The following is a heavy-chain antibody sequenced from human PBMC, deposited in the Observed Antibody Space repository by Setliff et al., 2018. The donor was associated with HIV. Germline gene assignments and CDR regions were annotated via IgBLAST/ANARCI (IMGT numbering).Heavy chain of an antibody. Sequence: PGGSLRLSCAASGFTFSTSWMTWVRQAPGQGLEWVANIKGGGSAEYYVDSAKGRFTISRDNAKNSLYLQMNSLRAEDTAIYYCASSRPPDDSSGFLDHWGQGTLVTVSS. J-gene: IGHJ4*02. V-gene: IGHV3-7*03. CDR2: IKGGGSAE. CDR1: GFTFSTSW. CDR3: ASSRPPDDSSGFLDH. D-gene: IGHD3-22*01.